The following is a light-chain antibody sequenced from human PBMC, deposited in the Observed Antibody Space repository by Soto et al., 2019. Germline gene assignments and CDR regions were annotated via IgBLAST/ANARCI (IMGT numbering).Light chain of an antibody. CDR1: SSNIGSNT. J-gene: IGLJ2*01. CDR2: SNN. CDR3: AAWDDRLNGPV. V-gene: IGLV1-44*01. Sequence: QLVLTQPPSASGTPGQSVTISCSGSSSNIGSNTVNWYQQLPGTAPKLFIYSNNQRPSGVPDRFSGSKSGTSASLAISGLQSEDEADYYCAAWDDRLNGPVFGGGTKLTVL.